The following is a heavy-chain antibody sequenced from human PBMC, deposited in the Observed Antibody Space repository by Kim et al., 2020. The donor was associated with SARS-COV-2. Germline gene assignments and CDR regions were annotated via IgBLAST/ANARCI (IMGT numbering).Heavy chain of an antibody. Sequence: ASVKVSCKASGYTFINYYIHWVRQAPGQGLEWLGLINPRGDWTSYAQKFQGRITMTRDTSTSTVYMELSSLRSEDTAVYYCARGSGRSLGYWGQGTLVTVSS. CDR1: GYTFINYY. CDR3: ARGSGRSLGY. J-gene: IGHJ4*02. CDR2: INPRGDWT. D-gene: IGHD3-10*01. V-gene: IGHV1-46*01.